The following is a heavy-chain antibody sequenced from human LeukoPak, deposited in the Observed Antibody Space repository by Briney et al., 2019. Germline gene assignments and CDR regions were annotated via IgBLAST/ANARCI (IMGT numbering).Heavy chain of an antibody. V-gene: IGHV3-30-3*01. Sequence: GGSLRLSCAASGFTFHYYAMHWVRQAPGKGLEWVAVISYDGANEYYADSVKGRLTISRDNSKNTLYMEMSSLRPEDTAVYYCARPIDNGSGSYYFPYWGQGTLVTVSS. CDR1: GFTFHYYA. D-gene: IGHD3-10*01. J-gene: IGHJ4*02. CDR3: ARPIDNGSGSYYFPY. CDR2: ISYDGANE.